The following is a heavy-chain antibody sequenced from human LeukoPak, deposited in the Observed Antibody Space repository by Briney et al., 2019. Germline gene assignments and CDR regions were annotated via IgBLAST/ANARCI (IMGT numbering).Heavy chain of an antibody. V-gene: IGHV4-4*07. J-gene: IGHJ2*01. D-gene: IGHD4-17*01. Sequence: PSETLSLTCTVSGGSISRYYWSWIRQPAGKGLEWIGRIYTSGSTNYNPSLKSRVTMSVDTSKNQFSLKLSSVTAADTAVYYCARDGDYASWYFDLWGRGTLVTVSS. CDR1: GGSISRYY. CDR3: ARDGDYASWYFDL. CDR2: IYTSGST.